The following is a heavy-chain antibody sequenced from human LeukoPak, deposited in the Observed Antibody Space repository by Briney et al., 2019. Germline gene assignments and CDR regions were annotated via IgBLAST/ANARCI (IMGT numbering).Heavy chain of an antibody. CDR1: GYTFTSYY. CDR2: ISAYNGNT. D-gene: IGHD3-16*02. J-gene: IGHJ5*02. Sequence: ASVKVSCKASGYTFTSYYMHWVRQAPGQGLEWMGWISAYNGNTNYAQKLQGRVTMTTDTSTSTAYMELRSLRSDDTAVYYCARATIMITFGGVIATNWFDPWGQGTLVTVSS. CDR3: ARATIMITFGGVIATNWFDP. V-gene: IGHV1-18*04.